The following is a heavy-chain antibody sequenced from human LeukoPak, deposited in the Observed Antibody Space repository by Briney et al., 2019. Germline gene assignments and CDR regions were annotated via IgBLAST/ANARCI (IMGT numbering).Heavy chain of an antibody. CDR1: GYTFTSYG. CDR3: ALVHLVRGVPFDY. CDR2: ISAYNGDT. Sequence: ASVKVSCKASGYTFTSYGINWVRQAPGQGLEWMGWISAYNGDTNYAQKLQGRVTMTTDTSTSTAYMELRSLRSEDTAVYYCALVHLVRGVPFDYWGQGTLVTVSS. V-gene: IGHV1-18*01. J-gene: IGHJ4*02. D-gene: IGHD3-10*01.